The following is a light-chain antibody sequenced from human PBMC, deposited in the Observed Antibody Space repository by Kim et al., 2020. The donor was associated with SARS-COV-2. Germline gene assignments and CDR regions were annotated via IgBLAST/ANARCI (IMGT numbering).Light chain of an antibody. CDR2: QDS. Sequence: SVSPGQTASFTCSGDKLGDKYACWYQQKPGQSPVLVIYQDSKRPSGIPERFSGSNSGNTATLTISETQAMDEADYYCQAWDSSTYVFGTGTKVTVL. CDR1: KLGDKY. J-gene: IGLJ1*01. V-gene: IGLV3-1*01. CDR3: QAWDSSTYV.